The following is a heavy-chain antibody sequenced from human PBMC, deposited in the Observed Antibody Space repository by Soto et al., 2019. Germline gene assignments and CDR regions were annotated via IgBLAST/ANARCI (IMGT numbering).Heavy chain of an antibody. V-gene: IGHV5-51*01. Sequence: GESLKISCKGSGYSFTSYWIGWVRQMPGKGLEWMGIIYPGDSDTRYSPSFQGQVTISADKSISTAYLQWSSLKASDTAMYYCARHVTIFGVYYYYYYGMDVWGQATTVTVSS. CDR2: IYPGDSDT. D-gene: IGHD3-3*01. J-gene: IGHJ6*02. CDR1: GYSFTSYW. CDR3: ARHVTIFGVYYYYYYGMDV.